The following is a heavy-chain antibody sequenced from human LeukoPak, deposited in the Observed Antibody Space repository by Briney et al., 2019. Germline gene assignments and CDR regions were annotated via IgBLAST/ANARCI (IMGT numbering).Heavy chain of an antibody. CDR1: GFTFSDYW. Sequence: PGGSLRLSCAASGFTFSDYWIHWVRQAPGKGLVWVSRINTDGSITNYADSVKGRFSISRDNSKNTLYLQMNSLRAEDTAVYYCARDSDSSGFDLGGYWGQGTLVTVSS. V-gene: IGHV3-74*01. J-gene: IGHJ4*02. D-gene: IGHD3-22*01. CDR3: ARDSDSSGFDLGGY. CDR2: INTDGSIT.